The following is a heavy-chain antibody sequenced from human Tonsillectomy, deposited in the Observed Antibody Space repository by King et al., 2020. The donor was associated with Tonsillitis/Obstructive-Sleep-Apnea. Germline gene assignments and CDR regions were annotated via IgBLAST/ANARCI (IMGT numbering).Heavy chain of an antibody. D-gene: IGHD3-22*01. CDR2: IYYSGST. Sequence: VQLQESGPGLVKPSQTLSLTCTVSGGSISSGGYYWSWIRQHPGKGLEWIGYIYYSGSTYYNPSLKSRVTISVDTSKNQFSLKLSSVTAADTAVYYCARDLYYDSSGYYYPDAFDIWGQGTMVTVSS. J-gene: IGHJ3*02. CDR1: GGSISSGGYY. CDR3: ARDLYYDSSGYYYPDAFDI. V-gene: IGHV4-31*03.